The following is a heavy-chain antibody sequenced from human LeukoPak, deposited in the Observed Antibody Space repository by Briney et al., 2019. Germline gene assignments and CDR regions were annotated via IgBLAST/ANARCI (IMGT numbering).Heavy chain of an antibody. CDR1: GGSISSGGYS. V-gene: IGHV4-30-2*01. D-gene: IGHD3-16*02. J-gene: IGHJ4*02. CDR2: IYHSGST. CDR3: ARDYPPRD. Sequence: SETLSLTCAVSGGSISSGGYSWSWIRQPPGKGLEWIGYIYHSGSTYYNPSLKSRVTISVDRSKNQFSLKLSSVTAADTAVYYCARDYPPRDWGQGTLVTVSS.